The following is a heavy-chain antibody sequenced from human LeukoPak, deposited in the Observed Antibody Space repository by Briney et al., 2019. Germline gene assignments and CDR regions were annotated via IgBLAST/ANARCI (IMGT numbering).Heavy chain of an antibody. V-gene: IGHV3-20*04. CDR1: GFTFDDYG. Sequence: GGSLRLSCAASGFTFDDYGMSWLRQAPGKGLEWVSGINWNGGSTGYADSVKGRFTISRDNAKNSLYLQMNSLRAEDTALYYCARVGTRSGYCSGGSCYSYYYYYYMDVWGKGTTVTVSS. CDR2: INWNGGST. J-gene: IGHJ6*03. D-gene: IGHD2-15*01. CDR3: ARVGTRSGYCSGGSCYSYYYYYYMDV.